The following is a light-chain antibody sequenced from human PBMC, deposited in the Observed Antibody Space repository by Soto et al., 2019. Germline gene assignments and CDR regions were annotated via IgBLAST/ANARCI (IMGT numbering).Light chain of an antibody. CDR3: SSYTSNTTRV. CDR1: SSDVGAYNY. CDR2: EVS. Sequence: QSALTQPASVSGSPGQSITVSCTGTSSDVGAYNYVSWYQQHPGKAPKLMIYEVSHRPSGVSDRFSGSKSGNTASLTISGLQTEDEADYSCSSYTSNTTRVFGTGTKLTVL. J-gene: IGLJ1*01. V-gene: IGLV2-14*01.